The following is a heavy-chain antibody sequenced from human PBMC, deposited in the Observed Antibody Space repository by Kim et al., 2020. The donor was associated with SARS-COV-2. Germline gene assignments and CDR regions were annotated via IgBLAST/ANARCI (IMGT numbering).Heavy chain of an antibody. J-gene: IGHJ5*02. Sequence: SVKVSCKASGGTFSSYAISWVRQAPGQGLEWMGGIIPIFGTANYAQKFQGRVTITADESTSTAYMELSSLRSEDTAVYYCARESRYSSSWYSKNWFDPWGQGTLVTVSS. V-gene: IGHV1-69*13. CDR3: ARESRYSSSWYSKNWFDP. D-gene: IGHD6-13*01. CDR2: IIPIFGTA. CDR1: GGTFSSYA.